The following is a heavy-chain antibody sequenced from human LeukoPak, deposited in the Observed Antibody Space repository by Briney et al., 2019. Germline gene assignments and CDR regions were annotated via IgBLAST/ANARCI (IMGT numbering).Heavy chain of an antibody. V-gene: IGHV3-9*01. D-gene: IGHD4-11*01. Sequence: GGSLRLSCAASGFTFDDYAMHWVRQAPGKGLDWVSGISWNSGSIGYADSVKGRFTISRDNAKNSLYLQMNSLRAEDTALYYCAKYSNYLDAFDIWGQGTMVTVSS. CDR2: ISWNSGSI. CDR3: AKYSNYLDAFDI. CDR1: GFTFDDYA. J-gene: IGHJ3*02.